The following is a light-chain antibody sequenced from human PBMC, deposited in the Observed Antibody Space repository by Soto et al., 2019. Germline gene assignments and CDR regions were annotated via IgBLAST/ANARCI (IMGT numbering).Light chain of an antibody. CDR3: NSYTDIGTFWV. J-gene: IGLJ3*02. V-gene: IGLV2-14*01. CDR2: EVS. Sequence: QSALTQPASVSGSPGQSITISCTGTRSDIGRYTHVSWYVQYPGKVPKLIIYEVSYRPSGVSSRFSGSKSGNTASLTISGLQPEDEGDYYCNSYTDIGTFWVFGGGTKVTVL. CDR1: RSDIGRYTH.